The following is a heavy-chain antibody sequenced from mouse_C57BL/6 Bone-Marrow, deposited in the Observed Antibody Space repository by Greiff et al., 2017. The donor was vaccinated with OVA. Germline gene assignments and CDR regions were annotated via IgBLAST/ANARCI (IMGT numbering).Heavy chain of an antibody. V-gene: IGHV1-19*01. D-gene: IGHD4-1*01. CDR2: INPYNGGT. CDR3: ASWVYYDARDY. Sequence: EVKLVESGPVLVKPGASVKMSCKASGYTFTDYYMNWVKQSHGKSLEWIGVINPYNGGTSYNQKFKGKATLTVDKSSSTAYMELNSLTSEDSAVYYCASWVYYDARDYWGQGTSVTVSS. CDR1: GYTFTDYY. J-gene: IGHJ4*01.